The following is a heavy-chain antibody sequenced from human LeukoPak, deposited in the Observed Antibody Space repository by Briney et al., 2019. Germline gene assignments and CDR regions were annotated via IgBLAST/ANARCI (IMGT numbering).Heavy chain of an antibody. J-gene: IGHJ4*01. D-gene: IGHD6-13*01. Sequence: ASMKVSCKASGYTFTSYGISWVRQAPGQGLEWMGWISAYNGNRAYAQKLQGRVTMTTDTSTSTAYMELRGLRSDDTAVYYCARQEVSSSWCDYWGQGTLVTVSS. CDR1: GYTFTSYG. V-gene: IGHV1-18*01. CDR3: ARQEVSSSWCDY. CDR2: ISAYNGNR.